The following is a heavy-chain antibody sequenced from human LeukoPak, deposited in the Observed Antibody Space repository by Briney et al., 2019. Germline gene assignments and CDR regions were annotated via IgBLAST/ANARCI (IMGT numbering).Heavy chain of an antibody. Sequence: ASVKVSCKASGYTFTGYYMHWVRQAPGQGLEWMGRINPNTGGTNYAQNFQGRVTVTRDTSISTAYLELSRLRSDDTAVYYCARDYDYFDYWGQGTPVTVSS. V-gene: IGHV1-2*06. CDR2: INPNTGGT. J-gene: IGHJ4*02. CDR3: ARDYDYFDY. D-gene: IGHD3-16*01. CDR1: GYTFTGYY.